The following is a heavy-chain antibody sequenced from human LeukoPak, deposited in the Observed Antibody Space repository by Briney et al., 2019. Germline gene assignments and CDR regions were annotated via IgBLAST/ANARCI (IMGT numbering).Heavy chain of an antibody. D-gene: IGHD6-19*01. CDR3: ARFLAVAGTGLRYFDL. CDR2: IKQDGSEQ. V-gene: IGHV3-7*01. J-gene: IGHJ2*01. CDR1: GFTFSSYV. Sequence: PGGSLRLSCAASGFTFSSYVLTWVRQAPGKGLEWVANIKQDGSEQYYVDSVKGRFTISRDNAKNSLYLQMNSLRAEDTAVYYCARFLAVAGTGLRYFDLWGRGTLVTVSS.